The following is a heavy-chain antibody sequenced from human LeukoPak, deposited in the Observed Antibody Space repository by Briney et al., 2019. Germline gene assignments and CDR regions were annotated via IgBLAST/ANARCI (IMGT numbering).Heavy chain of an antibody. CDR2: IYYSGST. D-gene: IGHD6-13*01. CDR3: ARDSGIAAAGSGWFDP. Sequence: SETLSLTCTVSGGSISSYYWSWIRQPPGKGLEWIGYIYYSGSTNYNPSLKSRVTISVDTSKNQFSLKLSSVTAADKAVYYCARDSGIAAAGSGWFDPWGQGTLVTVSS. V-gene: IGHV4-59*01. CDR1: GGSISSYY. J-gene: IGHJ5*02.